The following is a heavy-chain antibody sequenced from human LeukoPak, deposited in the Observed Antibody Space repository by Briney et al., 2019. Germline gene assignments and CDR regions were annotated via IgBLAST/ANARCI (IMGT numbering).Heavy chain of an antibody. Sequence: GASVKVSCKASGYTCTSYYMHWVRQAPGQGLEWMGWINPNSGGTNYAQKFQGWVTMTRDTSISTAYMELSRLRSDDTAVYYCARADRKYYDDAFDIWGQGTMVTVSS. D-gene: IGHD3-22*01. V-gene: IGHV1-2*04. CDR3: ARADRKYYDDAFDI. J-gene: IGHJ3*02. CDR2: INPNSGGT. CDR1: GYTCTSYY.